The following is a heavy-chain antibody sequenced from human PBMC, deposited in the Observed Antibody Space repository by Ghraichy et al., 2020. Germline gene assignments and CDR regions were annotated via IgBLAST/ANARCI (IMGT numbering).Heavy chain of an antibody. CDR2: IYSGGST. J-gene: IGHJ4*02. V-gene: IGHV3-53*01. CDR3: ARDRIYGGKRFDY. Sequence: GGSLRLSCAASGFTVSSNYMSWVRQAPGKGLEWVSVIYSGGSTYYADSVKGRFTISRDNSKNTLYLQMNSLRAEDTAVYYCARDRIYGGKRFDYWGQGTLVTVSS. D-gene: IGHD4-23*01. CDR1: GFTVSSNY.